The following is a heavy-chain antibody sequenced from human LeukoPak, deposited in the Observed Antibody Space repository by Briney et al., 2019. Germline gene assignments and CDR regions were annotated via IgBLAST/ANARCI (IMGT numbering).Heavy chain of an antibody. Sequence: GGSLRLSCAASGFTFSSYSMDWVRQAPGKGLGWVSSISSSSSYIYYADSVKGRFTISRDSAKNSLYLQMNSLRAEDTAVYYCARDRRYCSGGSCYSIGAFDIWGQGTMVTVSS. CDR1: GFTFSSYS. D-gene: IGHD2-15*01. V-gene: IGHV3-21*01. CDR3: ARDRRYCSGGSCYSIGAFDI. J-gene: IGHJ3*02. CDR2: ISSSSSYI.